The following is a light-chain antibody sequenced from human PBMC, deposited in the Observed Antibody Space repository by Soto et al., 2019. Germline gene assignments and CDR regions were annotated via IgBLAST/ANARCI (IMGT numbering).Light chain of an antibody. CDR2: DVT. J-gene: IGLJ1*01. CDR1: SSYVGGYNY. CDR3: CSYAGSYIYV. Sequence: SALTQPPSVSGSPGQSVTISCTGTSSYVGGYNYVSWYQQHPDKAPKVMIYDVTKRPSGVPDRFSGSKSGNTASLSISGLQAEDEADYYCCSYAGSYIYVFGTGTKVTVL. V-gene: IGLV2-11*01.